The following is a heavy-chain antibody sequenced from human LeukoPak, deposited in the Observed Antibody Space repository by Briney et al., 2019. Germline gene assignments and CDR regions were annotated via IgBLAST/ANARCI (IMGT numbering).Heavy chain of an antibody. Sequence: GGSLRLSCAATKFTFSNYGMHWVRQAPGKGLEWVAVIASDGKDKHYADSVKGRFTISRDNSKNTLYLQMSSLRAEDTALYYCAKDLNRGPATYYFDYWGQGTLVTVSS. CDR3: AKDLNRGPATYYFDY. D-gene: IGHD1-14*01. V-gene: IGHV3-30*18. CDR2: IASDGKDK. CDR1: KFTFSNYG. J-gene: IGHJ4*02.